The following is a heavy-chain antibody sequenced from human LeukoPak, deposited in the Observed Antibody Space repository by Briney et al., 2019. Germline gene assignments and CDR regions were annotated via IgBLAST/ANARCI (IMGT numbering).Heavy chain of an antibody. CDR2: ISGNGGST. V-gene: IGHV3-23*01. D-gene: IGHD4/OR15-4a*01. CDR1: GFTFSSYA. CDR3: AKARGATYGTYYFDY. Sequence: GGSLRLSCAASGFTFSSYAMSWVRQAPGKGLEWVSAISGNGGSTYYADSVKGRFTISRDNSKNTLYLQMNSLRAEDTAVYYCAKARGATYGTYYFDYWGQGTLVTVSS. J-gene: IGHJ4*02.